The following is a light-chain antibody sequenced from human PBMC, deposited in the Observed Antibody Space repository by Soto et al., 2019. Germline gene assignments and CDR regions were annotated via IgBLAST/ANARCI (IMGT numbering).Light chain of an antibody. CDR3: QCYGSSPLFT. V-gene: IGKV3-20*01. Sequence: EIVMTPSPATLSLSPGERATLSCRASQTIDNTLAWYQRKPGQAPRLLIYDASTRATGVPARFSGSGSGTDFTLTISRLEPEDFAVYYCQCYGSSPLFTFGPGTKVDIK. CDR2: DAS. CDR1: QTIDNT. J-gene: IGKJ3*01.